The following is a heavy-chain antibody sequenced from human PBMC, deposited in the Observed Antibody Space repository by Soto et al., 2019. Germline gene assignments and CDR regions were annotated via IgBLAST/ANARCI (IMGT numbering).Heavy chain of an antibody. Sequence: EVQLLESGGGLVQPGGSLRLSCAASGFTFSSYAMSWVRQAPGKGLAWVSAISGSGGSTYYADSVKGRFTISRDNSKNSLYLQMNSLRAEDTAVYYCAKDVKGGTELLNWFDPWRQGTLITVSS. CDR3: AKDVKGGTELLNWFDP. J-gene: IGHJ5*02. CDR2: ISGSGGST. CDR1: GFTFSSYA. D-gene: IGHD2-15*01. V-gene: IGHV3-23*01.